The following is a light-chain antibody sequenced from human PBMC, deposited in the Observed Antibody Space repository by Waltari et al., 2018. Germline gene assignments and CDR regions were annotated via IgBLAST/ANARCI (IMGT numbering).Light chain of an antibody. J-gene: IGKJ5*01. CDR3: QQYGASPT. CDR1: QAFRRSY. Sequence: DIVLTQSPVTLSLSPGEGATLSCRATQAFRRSYLAWYQQRPGQAPRLLIYGVSTRATCIPDRFSGSGSGTVFTLNISRLAPEDSAVYYCQQYGASPTFGQGTRLEIK. V-gene: IGKV3-20*01. CDR2: GVS.